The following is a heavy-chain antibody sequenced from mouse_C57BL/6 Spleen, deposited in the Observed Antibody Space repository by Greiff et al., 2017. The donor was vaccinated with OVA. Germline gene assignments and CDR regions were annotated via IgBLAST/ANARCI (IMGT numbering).Heavy chain of an antibody. D-gene: IGHD2-1*01. CDR3: ARPYGNYGYFDV. CDR2: IDPSDSYT. Sequence: QVQLQQPGAELVKPGASVKLSCKASGYTFTSYWMPWVKQRPGQGLEWIGEIDPSDSYTNYNQKFKGKATLTVEPSSRTAYMQLSSLTSEDSAVYYCARPYGNYGYFDVWGTGTTVTVSS. CDR1: GYTFTSYW. J-gene: IGHJ1*03. V-gene: IGHV1-50*01.